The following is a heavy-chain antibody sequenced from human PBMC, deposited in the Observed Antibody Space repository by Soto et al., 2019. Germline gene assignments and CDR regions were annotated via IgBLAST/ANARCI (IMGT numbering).Heavy chain of an antibody. CDR3: AGVPYDSSGYFLDY. V-gene: IGHV3-11*01. CDR1: GFTFSDYY. Sequence: VGSLRLSCAASGFTFSDYYMSWIRQAPGKGLEWVSYISSSGSTIYYADSVKGRFTISRDNAKNSLYLQMNSLRAEDTAVYYCAGVPYDSSGYFLDYWGQGTLVTVSS. CDR2: ISSSGSTI. J-gene: IGHJ4*02. D-gene: IGHD3-22*01.